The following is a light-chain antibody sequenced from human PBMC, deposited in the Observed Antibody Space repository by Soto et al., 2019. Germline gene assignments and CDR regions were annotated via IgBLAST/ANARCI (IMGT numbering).Light chain of an antibody. CDR3: LQYYNWWT. CDR1: QTIVNN. CDR2: GAI. V-gene: IGKV3-15*01. Sequence: EIVMTQSPATLSVSPGEGATLSCRASQTIVNNLAWYQQKPGQAPRLLIYGAITRATNIPARFSGRGSGTEFTLTISSLQSEDIAVYYCLQYYNWWTFGQGTKVDIK. J-gene: IGKJ1*01.